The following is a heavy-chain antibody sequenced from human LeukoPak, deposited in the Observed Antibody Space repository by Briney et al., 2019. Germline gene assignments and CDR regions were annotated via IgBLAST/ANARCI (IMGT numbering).Heavy chain of an antibody. CDR3: ARDARDGSGPKPYYMDV. J-gene: IGHJ6*03. D-gene: IGHD3-10*01. V-gene: IGHV4-4*07. CDR1: GGSISSYY. CDR2: IYTSGST. Sequence: SETLSLTCTVSGGSISSYYWGWIRQPAGKGLEWIGRIYTSGSTNYNPSLKSRVTISVDKSKNQFSLKLSSVTAADTAVYYCARDARDGSGPKPYYMDVWGKGTTVTVSS.